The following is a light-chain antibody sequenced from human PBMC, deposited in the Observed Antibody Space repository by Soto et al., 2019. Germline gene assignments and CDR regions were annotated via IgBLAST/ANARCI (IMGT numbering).Light chain of an antibody. Sequence: GDRVTITCRASQSISSYLNWYQQKPGEAPKLLIYAASSLQSGVPSRFSGSGSGTDFTLTISSLQPEDFATYYCQQSYSTPSITFGQGTRLEIK. J-gene: IGKJ5*01. CDR3: QQSYSTPSIT. CDR1: QSISSY. V-gene: IGKV1-39*01. CDR2: AAS.